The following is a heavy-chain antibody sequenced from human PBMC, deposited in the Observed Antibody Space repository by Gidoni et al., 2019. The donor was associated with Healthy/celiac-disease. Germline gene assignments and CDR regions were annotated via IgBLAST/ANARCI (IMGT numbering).Heavy chain of an antibody. CDR3: ARDLRGELGRDGYNYTFDY. CDR1: GGTFSSYA. D-gene: IGHD5-12*01. J-gene: IGHJ4*02. CDR2: IIPILGIA. V-gene: IGHV1-69*04. Sequence: QVQLVQSGAEVKKPGSSVKVSCKASGGTFSSYAISWVRQAPGQGLEWMGRIIPILGIANYAQKFQGRVTITADKSTSTAYMELSSLRSEDTAVYYCARDLRGELGRDGYNYTFDYWGQGTLVTVSS.